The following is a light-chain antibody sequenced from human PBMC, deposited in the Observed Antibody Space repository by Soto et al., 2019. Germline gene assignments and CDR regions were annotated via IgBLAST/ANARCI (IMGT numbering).Light chain of an antibody. Sequence: EIVLTQSPGTVSLSPGERATLSCRASQSVSRNYLAWYQQKPGQAPRLLIYAAVSRATGIPDRFSGSGSGTDFTLTISSLEPEDFAVYYCQQYGRSPPITFGQGTRLEIK. CDR2: AAV. J-gene: IGKJ5*01. CDR1: QSVSRNY. V-gene: IGKV3-20*01. CDR3: QQYGRSPPIT.